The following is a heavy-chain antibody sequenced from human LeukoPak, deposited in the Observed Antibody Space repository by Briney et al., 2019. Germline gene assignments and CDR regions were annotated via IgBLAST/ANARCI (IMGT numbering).Heavy chain of an antibody. CDR2: ISWNSGSI. D-gene: IGHD5-24*01. Sequence: GRSLRLSCAASGFTFDDYAMHWVRHAPGKGLEWVSGISWNSGSIGYADSVKGRFTISRDNAKNSLYLQMNSLRAEDTALYYCAKPRSGWLQAPFDYWGQGALVTVSS. V-gene: IGHV3-9*01. CDR3: AKPRSGWLQAPFDY. J-gene: IGHJ4*02. CDR1: GFTFDDYA.